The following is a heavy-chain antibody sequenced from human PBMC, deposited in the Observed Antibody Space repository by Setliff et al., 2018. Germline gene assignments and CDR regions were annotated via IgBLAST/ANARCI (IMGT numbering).Heavy chain of an antibody. CDR3: AREGGASYGGQSYLDY. J-gene: IGHJ4*02. CDR2: INWNGGST. CDR1: GFTFDDYG. D-gene: IGHD4-17*01. Sequence: LRLSCAASGFTFDDYGMSWVRQAPGKGLEWVSGINWNGGSTGYADSVKGRFTISRDNSKNTLYLQMNSLRAEDTAVYYCAREGGASYGGQSYLDYWGQGTLVTVSS. V-gene: IGHV3-20*04.